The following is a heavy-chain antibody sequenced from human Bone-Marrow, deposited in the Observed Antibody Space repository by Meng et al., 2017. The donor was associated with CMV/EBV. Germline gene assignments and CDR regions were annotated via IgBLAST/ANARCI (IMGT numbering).Heavy chain of an antibody. CDR2: ISGSGGST. CDR3: AKAGITMVRGVTGYGMDV. D-gene: IGHD3-10*01. J-gene: IGHJ6*02. Sequence: GGSLRLSCAASGFTFSSYAMSWVRQAPGKGLEWVSVISGSGGSTYYADSVKGRFTISRDNSKNTLYLQMNSLRAEDTAVYYCAKAGITMVRGVTGYGMDVWGQGTTVTVSS. V-gene: IGHV3-23*01. CDR1: GFTFSSYA.